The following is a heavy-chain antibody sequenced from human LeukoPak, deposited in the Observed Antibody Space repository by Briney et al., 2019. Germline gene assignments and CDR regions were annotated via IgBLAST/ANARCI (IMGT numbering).Heavy chain of an antibody. CDR1: GFTVSSNS. J-gene: IGHJ5*02. D-gene: IGHD6-13*01. CDR3: ARDLFGIAAAGTNWFDP. V-gene: IGHV3-53*01. Sequence: GGSLRLSCTVSGFTVSSNSMSWVRQAPGKGLEWVSFIYSDNTHYSDSVKGRFTISRDNSKNTLYLQMNSLRAEDTAVYYCARDLFGIAAAGTNWFDPWGQGTLVTVSS. CDR2: IYSDNT.